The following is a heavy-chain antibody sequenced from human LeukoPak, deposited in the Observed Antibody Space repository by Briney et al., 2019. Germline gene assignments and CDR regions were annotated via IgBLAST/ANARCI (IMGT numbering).Heavy chain of an antibody. CDR3: ARDYKAYYYDSILGY. V-gene: IGHV3-33*01. J-gene: IGHJ4*02. CDR2: IWYDGSNK. CDR1: GFTFSSYG. Sequence: GRSLRLSCAASGFTFSSYGMHWVRQAPGKGLEWVAVIWYDGSNKYYADSVKGRFTISRDNSKNTLYLQMNSLRAEDTAVYYCARDYKAYYYDSILGYWGQGTLVTVSS. D-gene: IGHD3-22*01.